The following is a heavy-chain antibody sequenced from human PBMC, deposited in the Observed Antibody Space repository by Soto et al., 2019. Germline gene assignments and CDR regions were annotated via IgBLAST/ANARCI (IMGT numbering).Heavy chain of an antibody. V-gene: IGHV3-30-3*01. CDR2: ISYDGSNK. CDR3: ARQDTAMWAFDY. D-gene: IGHD5-18*01. J-gene: IGHJ4*02. Sequence: PGGSLRLSCAASGFTFSSYAMHWVRQAPGKGLEWVAVISYDGSNKYYADSVKGRFTISRDNSKNTLYLQMNSLRAEDTAVYYCARQDTAMWAFDYWGQGTLVTVSS. CDR1: GFTFSSYA.